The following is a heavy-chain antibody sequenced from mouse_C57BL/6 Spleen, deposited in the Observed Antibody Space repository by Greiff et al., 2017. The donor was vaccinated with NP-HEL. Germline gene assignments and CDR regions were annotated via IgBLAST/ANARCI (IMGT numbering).Heavy chain of an antibody. Sequence: VQLQQPGAELVKPGASVKLSCKASGYTFTSYWMHWVKQRPGQGLEWIGMIHPNSGSTNYNEKFKSKATLTVDKSSSTAYMQLSSLTAEDSSVYYCARKIYYGSSPDYFAMGGWGKGASVSVSS. CDR3: ARKIYYGSSPDYFAMGG. CDR2: IHPNSGST. J-gene: IGHJ4*01. CDR1: GYTFTSYW. V-gene: IGHV1-64*01. D-gene: IGHD1-1*01.